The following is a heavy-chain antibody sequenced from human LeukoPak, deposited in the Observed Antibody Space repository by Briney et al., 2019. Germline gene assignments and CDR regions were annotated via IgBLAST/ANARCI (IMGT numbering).Heavy chain of an antibody. CDR3: ARDRGSSGCLP. J-gene: IGHJ3*01. CDR2: ISSSSSYI. CDR1: GFTLSSYS. Sequence: GGSLRLSCAASGFTLSSYSMNWVRQAPGKGLEWVSSISSSSSYIYYADSVKGRFTISRDNAKNSLYLQMNSLRAEDTAVYYCARDRGSSGCLPWGQGTMVTVSS. D-gene: IGHD6-19*01. V-gene: IGHV3-21*01.